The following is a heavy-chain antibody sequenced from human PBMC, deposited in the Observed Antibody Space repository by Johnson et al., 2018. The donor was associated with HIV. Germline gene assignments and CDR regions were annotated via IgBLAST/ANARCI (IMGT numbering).Heavy chain of an antibody. J-gene: IGHJ3*02. CDR3: VKERGGPGIAAAFDI. Sequence: QVQLVESGGGVVQPGRSLRLSCAASGFTFSRYGMRWVRQAPGKGLEWVSGIWYDGGSKYYADSVKGRFTISRDNSKNTHFLQLNSLTVEDTALYYCVKERGGPGIAAAFDIWGQGTRVTVSS. V-gene: IGHV3-33*06. CDR2: IWYDGGSK. CDR1: GFTFSRYG. D-gene: IGHD3-10*01.